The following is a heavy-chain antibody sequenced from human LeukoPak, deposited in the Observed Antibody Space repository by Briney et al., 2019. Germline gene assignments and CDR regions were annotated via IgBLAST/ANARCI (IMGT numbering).Heavy chain of an antibody. J-gene: IGHJ6*02. V-gene: IGHV3-23*01. CDR1: RFTFSSYA. Sequence: GGSLRLSCAASRFTFSSYAMNWVRQAQGKGLEWVSAISGSGGSTYYADSVKGRFTISRDNSKNTLYLQMNSLRAEDTAVYYCAKERAARPHYYGMDVWGQGTTVTVSS. CDR3: AKERAARPHYYGMDV. D-gene: IGHD6-6*01. CDR2: ISGSGGST.